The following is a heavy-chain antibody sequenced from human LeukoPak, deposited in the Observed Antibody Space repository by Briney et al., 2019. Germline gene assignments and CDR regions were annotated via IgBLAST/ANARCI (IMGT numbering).Heavy chain of an antibody. CDR1: GGTFSSYA. J-gene: IGHJ4*02. CDR3: AITRPSIVGATHAPFDY. Sequence: ASVKVSCKASGGTFSSYAISWVRQAPGQRREWMGWINAGNGNTKYSQKFQGRVTITRDTSASTAYMELSSLRSEDTAVYYCAITRPSIVGATHAPFDYWGQGTLVTVSS. D-gene: IGHD1-26*01. V-gene: IGHV1-3*01. CDR2: INAGNGNT.